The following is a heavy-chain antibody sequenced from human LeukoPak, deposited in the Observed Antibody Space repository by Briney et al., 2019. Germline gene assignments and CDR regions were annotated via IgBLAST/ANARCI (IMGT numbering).Heavy chain of an antibody. J-gene: IGHJ4*02. V-gene: IGHV1-2*02. CDR2: INPNSGGT. CDR1: GYTFTGYY. CDR3: ARKGITIFGVVINTDYFDY. D-gene: IGHD3-3*01. Sequence: ASVKVSCKASGYTFTGYYMHWVRQAPGQGLEWMGRINPNSGGTNYAQKFQGRVTMTRDTSISTAYMELSRLRSDDTAVYYCARKGITIFGVVINTDYFDYWGQGTLVTVSS.